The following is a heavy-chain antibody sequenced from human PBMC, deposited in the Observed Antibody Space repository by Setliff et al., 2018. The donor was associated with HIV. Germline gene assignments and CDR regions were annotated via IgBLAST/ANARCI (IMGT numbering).Heavy chain of an antibody. CDR3: ARVWDWNYDLGY. J-gene: IGHJ4*02. Sequence: ASVKVSCKASGYTFTSYGISWVRQAPGQGLEWMGWISAYNGNTNYAQKFQGRVTMTRDTSTSTAYMELRSLRSVDTAVYYCARVWDWNYDLGYWGQGTLVTVSS. D-gene: IGHD1-7*01. V-gene: IGHV1-18*01. CDR1: GYTFTSYG. CDR2: ISAYNGNT.